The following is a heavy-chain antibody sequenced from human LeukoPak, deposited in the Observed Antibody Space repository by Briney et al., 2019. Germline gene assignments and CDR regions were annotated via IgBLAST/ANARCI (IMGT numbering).Heavy chain of an antibody. V-gene: IGHV3-33*06. Sequence: GGSLRLSCAASGFTFSSYGMHWVRQAPGKGLEWVAVIWYDGSNKYYADSVKGRFTISRDNSKNTLYLQMNSLRAEDTAVYYCAKEDPGNPLTIDYWGQGTLVTVSS. D-gene: IGHD1-14*01. CDR3: AKEDPGNPLTIDY. CDR1: GFTFSSYG. J-gene: IGHJ4*02. CDR2: IWYDGSNK.